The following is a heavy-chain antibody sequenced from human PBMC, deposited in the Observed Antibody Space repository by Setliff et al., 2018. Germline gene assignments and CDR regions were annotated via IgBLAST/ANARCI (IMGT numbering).Heavy chain of an antibody. J-gene: IGHJ6*02. CDR3: ARQDSFWSGSDRYYYYGMDV. Sequence: GESLKISCKGSGYSFTSYWIGWVRQMPGKGLEWMGIIYPGDSDTRYSPSFQGQVTISADKSISTAYLQWSSLKASDTAMYYCARQDSFWSGSDRYYYYGMDVWGQGTTVTVSS. CDR1: GYSFTSYW. V-gene: IGHV5-51*01. CDR2: IYPGDSDT. D-gene: IGHD3-3*01.